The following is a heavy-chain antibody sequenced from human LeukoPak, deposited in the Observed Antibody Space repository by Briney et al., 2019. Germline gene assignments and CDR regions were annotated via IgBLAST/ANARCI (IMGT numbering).Heavy chain of an antibody. V-gene: IGHV3-74*01. Sequence: GSLRLSRAASGFTFSISWMHWVRQAPGKGLVWVSRINNDGSSTTYADSVKGRFTISRDNAKNTLYLQMNSLRAEDTAVYYCSGAPSGPHYWGQGTLVTVSS. J-gene: IGHJ4*02. CDR1: GFTFSISW. CDR3: SGAPSGPHY. D-gene: IGHD3-10*01. CDR2: INNDGSST.